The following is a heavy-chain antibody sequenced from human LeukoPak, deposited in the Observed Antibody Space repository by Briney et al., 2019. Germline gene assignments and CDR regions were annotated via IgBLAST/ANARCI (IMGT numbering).Heavy chain of an antibody. CDR3: ATVNRISSTFDS. J-gene: IGHJ4*02. CDR2: ISGSSNTI. D-gene: IGHD2-15*01. Sequence: GGSLRLSCAASGFTFSSYSMTWLRQAPGKGLEWLSYISGSSNTITYAESVKGRFTISRDNAKSSLYLQMNSLRADDTAVYYCATVNRISSTFDSWGQGALVTVSS. V-gene: IGHV3-48*04. CDR1: GFTFSSYS.